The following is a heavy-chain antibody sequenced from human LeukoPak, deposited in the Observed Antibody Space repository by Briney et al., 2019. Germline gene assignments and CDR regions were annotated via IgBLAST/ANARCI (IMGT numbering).Heavy chain of an antibody. CDR2: VKYGGSTT. CDR1: GFTFSAYW. V-gene: IGHV3-74*01. J-gene: IGHJ4*02. D-gene: IGHD3-9*01. CDR3: ARDLDWLLFDY. Sequence: GGPLRFSCAASGFTFSAYWRPWVPPAPGKGLSWCSSVKYGGSTTTYADSVKGRLTISRDNAKNILYLQMNSLRGEDTAVYYCARDLDWLLFDYWGQGTLVTVSS.